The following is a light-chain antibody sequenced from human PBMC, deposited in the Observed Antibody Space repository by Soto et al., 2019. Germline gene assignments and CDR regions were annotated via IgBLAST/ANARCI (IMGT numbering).Light chain of an antibody. CDR2: DTS. CDR1: QSITTD. J-gene: IGKJ2*01. Sequence: EIVLTQSPATLSLSPGEGATLSCRASQSITTDLSWYQQKPGQAPRLLIYDTSNRATGIPARFSGSGSGTDFTLTINRLEPEDFAVYYCQQYGSSLYTFGQGTKVDIK. CDR3: QQYGSSLYT. V-gene: IGKV3-11*01.